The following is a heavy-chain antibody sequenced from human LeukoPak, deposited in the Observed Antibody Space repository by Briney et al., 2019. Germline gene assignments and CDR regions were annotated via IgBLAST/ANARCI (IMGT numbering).Heavy chain of an antibody. CDR2: INHSGST. CDR1: GDSITTHY. J-gene: IGHJ6*03. Sequence: PSETLSLTCTVSGDSITTHYWSWIRQPPGKGLEWIGEINHSGSTNYNPSLKSRVTISVDTSKNQFSLKLSSVTAADTAVYYCARSLGYCSSTSCYRIYYYYYYMDVWGKGTTVTVSS. V-gene: IGHV4-34*01. CDR3: ARSLGYCSSTSCYRIYYYYYYMDV. D-gene: IGHD2-2*02.